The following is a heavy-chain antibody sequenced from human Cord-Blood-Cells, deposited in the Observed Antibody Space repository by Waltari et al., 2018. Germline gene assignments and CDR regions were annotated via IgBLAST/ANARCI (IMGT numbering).Heavy chain of an antibody. CDR2: IIPSFGTA. Sequence: QVQLVQSGAEVKKPGSSVKVSCKASGGTFSSYAISWVRQAPGQGLEWMGGIIPSFGTANYAQKFQGRVTITADESTSTAYMELSSLRSEDTAVYYCAREMLSNPIFGDPKHAFDIWGQGTMVTVSS. J-gene: IGHJ3*02. CDR1: GGTFSSYA. D-gene: IGHD3-3*01. CDR3: AREMLSNPIFGDPKHAFDI. V-gene: IGHV1-69*01.